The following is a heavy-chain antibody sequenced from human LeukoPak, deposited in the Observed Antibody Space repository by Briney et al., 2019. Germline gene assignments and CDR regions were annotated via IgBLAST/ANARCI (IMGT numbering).Heavy chain of an antibody. V-gene: IGHV3-21*01. CDR1: GFTFSSYS. CDR3: ARRLPYYYDSSAHIDY. D-gene: IGHD3-22*01. CDR2: ICSSSSYI. J-gene: IGHJ4*02. Sequence: GGSLRLSCAASGFTFSSYSMNWVRQAPGKGLEWVSSICSSSSYIYYADSVKGRFTISRDNAKKSLYLQMNSLRAEATAVYYCARRLPYYYDSSAHIDYWGQGTLVTVSS.